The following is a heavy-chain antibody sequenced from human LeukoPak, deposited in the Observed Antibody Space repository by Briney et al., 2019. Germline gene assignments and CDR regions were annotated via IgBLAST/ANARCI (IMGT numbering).Heavy chain of an antibody. V-gene: IGHV3-23*01. CDR2: ISGSGGST. Sequence: GGSLRLSCAASGFTFSSYAMSWVRQAPGKGLEWVSAISGSGGSTYYADSVKGRFTISRDNSKNTLYLQMNSLRAEDTAVYYCAKDSEEHCSSTSCLDYWGQGILVTVSS. CDR3: AKDSEEHCSSTSCLDY. D-gene: IGHD2-2*01. CDR1: GFTFSSYA. J-gene: IGHJ4*02.